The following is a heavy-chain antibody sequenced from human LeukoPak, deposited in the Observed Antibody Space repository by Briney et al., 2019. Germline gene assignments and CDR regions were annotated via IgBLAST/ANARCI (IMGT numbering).Heavy chain of an antibody. D-gene: IGHD6-13*01. CDR3: ARGIAAAGTGGAAIPDLGPPLFDY. J-gene: IGHJ4*02. Sequence: SVKVSCKASGGTFSSYAISWVRQAPGQGLEWMGGIIPIFGTANYAQKFQGRVTITADESTSTAYMELSSLRSEDTAVYYCARGIAAAGTGGAAIPDLGPPLFDYWGQGTLVTVSS. CDR1: GGTFSSYA. V-gene: IGHV1-69*01. CDR2: IIPIFGTA.